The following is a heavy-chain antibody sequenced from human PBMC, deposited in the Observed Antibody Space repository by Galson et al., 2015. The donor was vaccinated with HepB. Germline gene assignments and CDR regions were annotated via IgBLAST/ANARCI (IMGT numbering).Heavy chain of an antibody. CDR3: ARDREGWYLDY. V-gene: IGHV4-59*02. J-gene: IGHJ4*02. CDR2: IYFSGST. Sequence: ETLSLTCSVSGGSVSGYYWNWIRQPPGKGLEWIGYIYFSGSTKYNPSLKSRVTISVDTSKNQFSLKLRSMTAADTAVYYCARDREGWYLDYWGQGTLVTVSS. D-gene: IGHD2-15*01. CDR1: GGSVSGYY.